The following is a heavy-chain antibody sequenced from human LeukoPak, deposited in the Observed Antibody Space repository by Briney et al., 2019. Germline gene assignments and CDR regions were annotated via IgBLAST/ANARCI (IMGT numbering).Heavy chain of an antibody. CDR2: IYYSGST. Sequence: TSETLSLTCTVSGGSISSYYWSWIRQPPGKGLEWIGYIYYSGSTNYNPSLKSRVTISVDTSKNQFSLKLSSVTAADTAVYYCARHGGGFWYFDLGGRGTLVTVSS. CDR1: GGSISSYY. J-gene: IGHJ2*01. D-gene: IGHD2-15*01. CDR3: ARHGGGFWYFDL. V-gene: IGHV4-59*08.